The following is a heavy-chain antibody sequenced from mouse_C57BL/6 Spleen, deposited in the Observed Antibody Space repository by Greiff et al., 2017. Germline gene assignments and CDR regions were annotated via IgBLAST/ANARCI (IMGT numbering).Heavy chain of an antibody. CDR3: ARHRDSNYDWYFDV. CDR2: INSDGGST. D-gene: IGHD2-5*01. Sequence: EVNVVESGGGLVQPGESLKLSCESNEYEFPSHDMSWVRQTPEKRLELVAAINSDGGSTYYPDTMGRRFIISSDNTKKTLYLQMSSLRSEDTALYYCARHRDSNYDWYFDVWGTGTTVTVSS. CDR1: EYEFPSHD. V-gene: IGHV5-2*01. J-gene: IGHJ1*03.